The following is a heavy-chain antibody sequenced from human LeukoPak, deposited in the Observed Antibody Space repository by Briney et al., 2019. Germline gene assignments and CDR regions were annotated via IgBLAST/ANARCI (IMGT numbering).Heavy chain of an antibody. J-gene: IGHJ4*02. CDR3: AKWGDYDVLTGYYVSDY. Sequence: GASLRLSCAASGFTFSNYAMSWVRQAPGKGLEWVSAITGSGGNKYYADSVKGRFTISRDNSKNTVFLQVNSLRAEDTAVYYCAKWGDYDVLTGYYVSDYWGQGTLVTVSS. CDR1: GFTFSNYA. V-gene: IGHV3-23*01. D-gene: IGHD3-9*01. CDR2: ITGSGGNK.